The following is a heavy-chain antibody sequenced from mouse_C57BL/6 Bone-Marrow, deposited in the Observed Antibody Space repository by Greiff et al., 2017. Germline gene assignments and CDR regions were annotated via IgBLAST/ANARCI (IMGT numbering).Heavy chain of an antibody. V-gene: IGHV2-6-1*01. D-gene: IGHD2-4*01. CDR3: SRHEAYDYDGWFAY. Sequence: VTLMESGPGLVAPSQSLSITCTVSGFSLTSYGVHWVRQPPGKGLEWLVVIWSDGSTTYNSALKSRLSISKDHSQSQVFLKMNSLQTEDTAMYYCSRHEAYDYDGWFAYWGQGTLVTVSA. CDR2: IWSDGST. J-gene: IGHJ3*01. CDR1: GFSLTSYG.